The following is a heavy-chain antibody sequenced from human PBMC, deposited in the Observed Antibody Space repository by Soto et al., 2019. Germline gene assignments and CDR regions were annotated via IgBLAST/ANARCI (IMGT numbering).Heavy chain of an antibody. CDR3: ARVSNSGYDWDFEY. D-gene: IGHD5-12*01. J-gene: IGHJ4*02. Sequence: GGSLRLSCAASGFTFSSYWMSWVRQAPGKGLEWVANIKQDGSEKYYVDSVKGRFTISRDNAKNSLYLQMNGLRAEDTAVYYCARVSNSGYDWDFEYWGQGTLVTVSS. CDR1: GFTFSSYW. CDR2: IKQDGSEK. V-gene: IGHV3-7*01.